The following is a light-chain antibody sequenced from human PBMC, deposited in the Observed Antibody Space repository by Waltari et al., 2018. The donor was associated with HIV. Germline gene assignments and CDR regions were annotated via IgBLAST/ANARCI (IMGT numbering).Light chain of an antibody. Sequence: QSVLTQPPPASGTPGQRVSTSCSGSSSNIGSNIVNWYQQLPGTAPKLLIYSNNQRPSGVPDRFSGSKSGTSASLAISGLQSEDEADYYCAAWDDSLNAWVFGGGTKLTVL. CDR2: SNN. CDR3: AAWDDSLNAWV. CDR1: SSNIGSNI. J-gene: IGLJ3*02. V-gene: IGLV1-44*01.